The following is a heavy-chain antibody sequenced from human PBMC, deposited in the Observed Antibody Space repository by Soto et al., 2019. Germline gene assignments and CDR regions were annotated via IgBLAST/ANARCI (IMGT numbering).Heavy chain of an antibody. CDR3: ARASDGQGNTLWLQGPGWFDP. CDR1: GYSISSGYY. J-gene: IGHJ5*02. CDR2: IYHSGST. Sequence: LSLNCAVSGYSISSGYYWGWIRQPPGKGLEWIGSIYHSGSTYYNPSLKSRVTISVDTSKNQFSLKLSSVTAADTAVYYCARASDGQGNTLWLQGPGWFDPWGQGTLVTVSS. D-gene: IGHD5-18*01. V-gene: IGHV4-38-2*01.